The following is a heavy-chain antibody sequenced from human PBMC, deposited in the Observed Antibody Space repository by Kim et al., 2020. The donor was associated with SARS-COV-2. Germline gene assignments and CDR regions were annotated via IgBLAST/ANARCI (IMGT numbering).Heavy chain of an antibody. Sequence: GESLKISCKGSGYSFTSYWIGWVRQMPGKGLEWMGIIYPGDSDTRYSPSFQGQVTISADKSISTAYLQWSSLKASDTAMYYCARQVWDNDYYDSSGPLMEDAFDIWGQGTMVTVSS. CDR2: IYPGDSDT. D-gene: IGHD3-22*01. CDR1: GYSFTSYW. CDR3: ARQVWDNDYYDSSGPLMEDAFDI. V-gene: IGHV5-51*01. J-gene: IGHJ3*02.